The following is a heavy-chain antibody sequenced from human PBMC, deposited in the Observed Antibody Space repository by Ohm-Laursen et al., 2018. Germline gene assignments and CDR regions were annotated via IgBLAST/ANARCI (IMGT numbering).Heavy chain of an antibody. CDR3: ARVRGVVAAGTFDY. CDR1: GGSFSTYY. D-gene: IGHD6-13*01. Sequence: GTLSLTCAVYGGSFSTYYWNWIRQPPGKGLEWIGEISHGGSTHYKTSLKSRVTISADTSKNQFSLKLSSVTAADTAVYYCARVRGVVAAGTFDYWGQGTLVTVSS. V-gene: IGHV4-34*01. J-gene: IGHJ4*02. CDR2: ISHGGST.